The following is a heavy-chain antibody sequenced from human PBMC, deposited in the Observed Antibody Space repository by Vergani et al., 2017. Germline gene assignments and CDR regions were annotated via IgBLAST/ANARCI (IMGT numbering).Heavy chain of an antibody. J-gene: IGHJ4*02. V-gene: IGHV3-30*18. CDR1: GFTFSSYG. D-gene: IGHD3-10*01. CDR3: AKVTSGSTDY. Sequence: VQLVESGGGVVQPGRSLRLSCAASGFTFSSYGMHWVRQAPGKGLEWVAVISYDGSNKYYADSVKGRFTISRDNSKNTLYLQMNSLRAEDTAVYYCAKVTSGSTDYWGQGTLVTVSS. CDR2: ISYDGSNK.